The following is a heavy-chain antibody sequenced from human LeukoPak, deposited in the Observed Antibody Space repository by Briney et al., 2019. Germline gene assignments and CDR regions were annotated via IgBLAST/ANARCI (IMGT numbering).Heavy chain of an antibody. J-gene: IGHJ4*02. D-gene: IGHD3-22*01. Sequence: PSETLSLTCTVSGGSISSSSYYWGWIRQPPGKGLEWIGSIFYSGSTYYNPSLKSRVTISVDTSKNQFSLRLSSVTAADTAVYYCARLTYTYYYDSSTYSFWGQGTLVTVSS. CDR1: GGSISSSSYY. CDR2: IFYSGST. CDR3: ARLTYTYYYDSSTYSF. V-gene: IGHV4-39*01.